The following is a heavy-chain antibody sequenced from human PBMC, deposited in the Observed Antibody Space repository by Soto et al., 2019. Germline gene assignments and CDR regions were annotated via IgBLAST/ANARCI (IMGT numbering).Heavy chain of an antibody. Sequence: QVQLVQSGAEVKKPGASVKVSCKASGYPFTSYGISWVRQSPGQGPEWMGRIRTDNGNTHYVQKLQGRVTMTTDTSTNKAYMELRSLRYDDKAVYYYPGDPGYSTTWHQAFDIWGQGTMVNVS. V-gene: IGHV1-18*01. CDR1: GYPFTSYG. D-gene: IGHD6-13*01. J-gene: IGHJ3*02. CDR3: PGDPGYSTTWHQAFDI. CDR2: IRTDNGNT.